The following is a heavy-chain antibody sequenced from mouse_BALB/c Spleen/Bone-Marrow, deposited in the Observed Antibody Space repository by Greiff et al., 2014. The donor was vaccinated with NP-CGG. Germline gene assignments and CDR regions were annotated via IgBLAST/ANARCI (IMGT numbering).Heavy chain of an antibody. CDR1: AFNIKDTY. V-gene: IGHV14-3*02. J-gene: IGHJ3*01. Sequence: QLQQSGAELVKPGASVKLSCTASAFNIKDTYMHWVKQRPEQGLEWIGRIDPANGNTKYDPKFQGKATITADTSSNTAYLQLSSLTSEDTAVYYCAIYYYGSSGFAYWGQGTLVTVSA. CDR2: IDPANGNT. D-gene: IGHD1-1*01. CDR3: AIYYYGSSGFAY.